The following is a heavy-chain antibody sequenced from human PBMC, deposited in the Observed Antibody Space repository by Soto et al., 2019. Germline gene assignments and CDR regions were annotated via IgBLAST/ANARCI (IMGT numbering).Heavy chain of an antibody. D-gene: IGHD6-13*01. CDR1: GFTVSSNY. CDR3: ARDQVISSSNYYYYYGMDV. V-gene: IGHV3-66*01. Sequence: GGSLRLSCAASGFTVSSNYMSWVRQAPGKGLEWVSVIYSGGSTYYADSVKGRFTISRDNSKNTLYLQMNSLRAEDTAVYYCARDQVISSSNYYYYYGMDVWGQGTTVTVSS. J-gene: IGHJ6*02. CDR2: IYSGGST.